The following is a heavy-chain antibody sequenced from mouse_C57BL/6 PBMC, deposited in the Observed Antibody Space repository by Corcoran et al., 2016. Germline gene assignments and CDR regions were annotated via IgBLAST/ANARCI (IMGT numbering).Heavy chain of an antibody. CDR1: GYTFTDYY. J-gene: IGHJ2*01. CDR3: ARSGTTVFDY. Sequence: QVQLKQSGAELVRPGASVKLSCKASGYTFTDYYINWVKQRPGQGLEWIARIYPGSGNTYYNEKFKGKATLTAEKSSSTAYMQLSSLTSEDSAVYFCARSGTTVFDYWGQGTTLTVSS. CDR2: IYPGSGNT. D-gene: IGHD1-1*01. V-gene: IGHV1-76*01.